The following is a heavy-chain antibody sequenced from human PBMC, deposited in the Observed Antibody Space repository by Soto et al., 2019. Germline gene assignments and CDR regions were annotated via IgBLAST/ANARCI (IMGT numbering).Heavy chain of an antibody. V-gene: IGHV3-21*01. J-gene: IGHJ6*02. Sequence: GTLSLSCAVSGCTFSSDSMKWVRQAPGKGVEWVSSISSSSSYIYYADSVKGRFTISRDNAKNSLYLQMNSLRAEDTAVYYCARDKGSSGYYSYYYGMDGWGQGTTVTVSS. CDR2: ISSSSSYI. D-gene: IGHD3-22*01. CDR3: ARDKGSSGYYSYYYGMDG. CDR1: GCTFSSDS.